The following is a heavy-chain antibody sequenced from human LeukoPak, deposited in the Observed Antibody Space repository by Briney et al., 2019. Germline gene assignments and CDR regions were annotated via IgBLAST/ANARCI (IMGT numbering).Heavy chain of an antibody. V-gene: IGHV1-18*01. CDR1: GYTFTSYG. D-gene: IGHD1-26*01. Sequence: GASVKVSCKASGYTFTSYGISWVRQAPGQGLEWMGWISAYNGNTNYAQKLQGRVAMTTDTSTSTAYMELRSLRSDDTAVYYCARDFRNSVGATITSWFDPWGQGTLVTVSS. CDR3: ARDFRNSVGATITSWFDP. J-gene: IGHJ5*02. CDR2: ISAYNGNT.